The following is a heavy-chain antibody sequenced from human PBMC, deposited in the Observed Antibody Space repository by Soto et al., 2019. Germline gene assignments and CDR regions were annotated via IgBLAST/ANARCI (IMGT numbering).Heavy chain of an antibody. Sequence: GESLKISCKGSGYSFTSYWIGWVSQMPGKGLEWMGIIYPGDSDTRYSPSFQGQVTISADKSLSTAYLQWSSLKASDTAMYYCARHVEYCSSTSCYYWFDPWGQGTLVTVSS. CDR3: ARHVEYCSSTSCYYWFDP. CDR2: IYPGDSDT. J-gene: IGHJ5*02. CDR1: GYSFTSYW. D-gene: IGHD2-2*01. V-gene: IGHV5-51*01.